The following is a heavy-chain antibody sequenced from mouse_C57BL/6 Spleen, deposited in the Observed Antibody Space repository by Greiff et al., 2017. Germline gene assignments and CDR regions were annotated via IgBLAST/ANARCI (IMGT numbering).Heavy chain of an antibody. J-gene: IGHJ1*03. CDR1: GYTFTSYW. D-gene: IGHD1-1*01. Sequence: QVQLKQPGAELVKPGASVKLSCKASGYTFTSYWMHWVKQRPGQGLEWIGMIHPNSGSTNYNEKFKSKATLTVAKSSSTAYMQLSSLTSEDSAVYYCAHYYGSSYWYFDVWGTGTTVTVAS. CDR2: IHPNSGST. V-gene: IGHV1-64*01. CDR3: AHYYGSSYWYFDV.